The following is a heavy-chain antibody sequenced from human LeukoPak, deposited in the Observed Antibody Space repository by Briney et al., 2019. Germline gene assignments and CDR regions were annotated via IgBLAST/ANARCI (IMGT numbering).Heavy chain of an antibody. D-gene: IGHD3-10*01. CDR3: AKDLIAGSGSYIGDVAPYDY. CDR2: ISGRGGST. J-gene: IGHJ4*02. CDR1: GFTFSSYA. Sequence: GGSLRLSCAASGFTFSSYAMSWVRQARGRGVEWVSAISGRGGSTYYADSVKGRFTISRDNSKNTLYLQMNSLRAEDTAVYYCAKDLIAGSGSYIGDVAPYDYWGQGTLVTVSS. V-gene: IGHV3-23*01.